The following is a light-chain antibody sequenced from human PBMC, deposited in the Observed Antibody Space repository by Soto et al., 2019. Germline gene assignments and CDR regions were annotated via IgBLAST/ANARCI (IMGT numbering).Light chain of an antibody. CDR2: QVS. Sequence: DFVMTQSALSLPVTPGEPSSISCRSKQSLVHRDGIAYFRWFQQRPGRSPRRLIYQVSNRDSGVPARFSGSGSGTDFALKISRVEAEDVGLYYCMQGTHWPITFGQGTRLEIK. CDR3: MQGTHWPIT. J-gene: IGKJ5*01. V-gene: IGKV2-30*02. CDR1: QSLVHRDGIAY.